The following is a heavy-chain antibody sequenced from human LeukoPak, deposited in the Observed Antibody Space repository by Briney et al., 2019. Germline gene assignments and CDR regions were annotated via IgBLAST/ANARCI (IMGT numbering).Heavy chain of an antibody. Sequence: SVKVSCKASGGTFSSYAISWVRQAPGQGLEWMGRIIPIFGTANYAQKFQGRVTITTDESTSTAYMELSSLRSEDTAVYYCASVGSGSYYNYYYYMDVWGKGTTVTVSS. CDR3: ASVGSGSYYNYYYYMDV. CDR1: GGTFSSYA. CDR2: IIPIFGTA. D-gene: IGHD3-10*01. V-gene: IGHV1-69*05. J-gene: IGHJ6*03.